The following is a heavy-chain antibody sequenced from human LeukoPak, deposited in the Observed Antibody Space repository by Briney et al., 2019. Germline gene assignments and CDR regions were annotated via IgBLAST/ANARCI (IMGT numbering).Heavy chain of an antibody. J-gene: IGHJ4*02. Sequence: SETLSLTCAVYGGSFNDYYCSWIRQPPRKGLEWIGEISQSEGTHYNPSLKSRVIMSVDTSKNQCSLKLSSVTAADTAVYYCARGTDRSKTGYWGQGTLVTVSS. CDR1: GGSFNDYY. D-gene: IGHD1-26*01. V-gene: IGHV4-34*01. CDR2: ISQSEGT. CDR3: ARGTDRSKTGY.